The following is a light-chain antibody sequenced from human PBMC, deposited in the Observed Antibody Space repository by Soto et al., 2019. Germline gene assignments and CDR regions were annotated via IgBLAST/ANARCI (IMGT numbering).Light chain of an antibody. CDR2: ENI. CDR1: SSDVGAYDL. J-gene: IGLJ2*01. Sequence: QSVLTQPASVSGSPGQSITISCIGTSSDVGAYDLVSWYQQHPGTAPRLIIYENIRRPSTISSRFSGSKSGNTASLTISGLRAEDEANYHCCSYAGNRIVIFGGGTKLTVL. CDR3: CSYAGNRIVI. V-gene: IGLV2-23*01.